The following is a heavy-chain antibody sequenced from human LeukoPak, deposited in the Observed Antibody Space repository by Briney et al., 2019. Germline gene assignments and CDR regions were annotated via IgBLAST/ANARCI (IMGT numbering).Heavy chain of an antibody. CDR3: AKDGYYDYVWGSFGSYYYYGMDV. CDR2: ISYDGSNK. Sequence: GGSLRLSCAASGFTFSSYGMHWVRQAPGKGLEWEAVISYDGSNKYYADSVKGRFTISRDNSKNTLYLQMNSLRAEDTAVYYCAKDGYYDYVWGSFGSYYYYGMDVRGQGTTVTVSS. CDR1: GFTFSSYG. J-gene: IGHJ6*02. D-gene: IGHD3-16*01. V-gene: IGHV3-30*18.